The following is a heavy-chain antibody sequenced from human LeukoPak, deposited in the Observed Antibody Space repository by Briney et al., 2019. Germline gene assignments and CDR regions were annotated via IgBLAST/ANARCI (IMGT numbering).Heavy chain of an antibody. CDR1: GGSFSGYY. CDR3: ARVLRYYYGSGSSPLDY. Sequence: SETLSLTCAVYGGSFSGYYWRWIRQPPGKGLEWIREINHSGSTNYNPSLKSRVTISVDTSKNQFSLKLSSVTAADTAVYYCARVLRYYYGSGSSPLDYWGQGTLVTVSS. J-gene: IGHJ4*02. CDR2: INHSGST. V-gene: IGHV4-34*01. D-gene: IGHD3-10*01.